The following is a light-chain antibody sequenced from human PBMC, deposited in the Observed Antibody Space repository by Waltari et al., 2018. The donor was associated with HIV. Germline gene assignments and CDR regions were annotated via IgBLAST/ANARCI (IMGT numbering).Light chain of an antibody. CDR3: AAWDDSLNGHWV. CDR1: SSNIGRNT. J-gene: IGLJ3*02. V-gene: IGLV1-44*01. CDR2: SDT. Sequence: QSVLTQPPSASGPPGQRVTMSCSGSSSNIGRNTVNWYQQLPGTAPKLLIFSDTQRPSGFPDRFSGSKSGTSASLAISGLQSEDEGDYYCAAWDDSLNGHWVFSGGTRVTVL.